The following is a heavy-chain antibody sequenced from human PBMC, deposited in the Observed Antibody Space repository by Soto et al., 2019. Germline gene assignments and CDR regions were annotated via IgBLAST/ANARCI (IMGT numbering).Heavy chain of an antibody. CDR1: GGSISSYY. D-gene: IGHD5-12*01. J-gene: IGHJ6*02. V-gene: IGHV4-59*01. Sequence: SETLSLTCTVSGGSISSYYWSWIRQPPGKGLEWIGYIYYSGSTNYNPSLKSRVTISVDTSKNQFSLKLSSVTAADTAVYYCERGIVATILPFMDVWGQGTRVTVSS. CDR3: ERGIVATILPFMDV. CDR2: IYYSGST.